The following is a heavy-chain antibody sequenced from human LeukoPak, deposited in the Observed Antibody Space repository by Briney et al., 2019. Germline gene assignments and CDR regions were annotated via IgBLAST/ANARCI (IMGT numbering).Heavy chain of an antibody. CDR1: GYTFTSYD. CDR2: IIPILGIA. V-gene: IGHV1-69*04. Sequence: SVKVSCKASGYTFTSYDINWVRQAPGQGLEWMGRIIPILGIANYAQKFQGRVTITADKSTSTAYMELSSLRSEDTAVYYCAREKGAAALIVAFDIWGQGTMVTVSS. CDR3: AREKGAAALIVAFDI. J-gene: IGHJ3*02. D-gene: IGHD6-13*01.